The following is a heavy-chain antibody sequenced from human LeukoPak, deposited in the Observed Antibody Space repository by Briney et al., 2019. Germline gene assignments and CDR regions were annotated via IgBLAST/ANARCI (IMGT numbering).Heavy chain of an antibody. D-gene: IGHD6-13*01. V-gene: IGHV3-30*04. CDR1: GFTFSSYA. CDR3: ARDLIAAAGTDYYYYGMDV. J-gene: IGHJ6*02. CDR2: ISYDGSNK. Sequence: GGSLRLSCAASGFTFSSYAMHWVRQAPGKGLEWVAVISYDGSNKYYADSVKGRFTISRDNSKNTLYLQMNSLRAEDTAVYYCARDLIAAAGTDYYYYGMDVWGRGTTVTVSS.